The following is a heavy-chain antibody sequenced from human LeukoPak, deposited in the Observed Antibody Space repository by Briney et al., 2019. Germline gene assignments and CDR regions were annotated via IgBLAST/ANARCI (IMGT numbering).Heavy chain of an antibody. CDR3: ARGAFNRLLRLFDY. CDR2: IKHDGSET. J-gene: IGHJ4*02. D-gene: IGHD6-25*01. V-gene: IGHV3-7*01. CDR1: GFAFDTYW. Sequence: AGGSLRLSCVASGFAFDTYWMTWVRQAPGQGLEWVANIKHDGSETNYVDSVKGRFTISRDNAKNSVHLQMNSLRAEDTAVYYCARGAFNRLLRLFDYWGQGTLVTVSS.